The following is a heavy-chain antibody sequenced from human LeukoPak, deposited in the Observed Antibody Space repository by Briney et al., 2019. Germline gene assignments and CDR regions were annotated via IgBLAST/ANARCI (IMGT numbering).Heavy chain of an antibody. CDR3: ARDGRGNRPDY. J-gene: IGHJ4*02. D-gene: IGHD1-14*01. CDR1: GFTFSSYA. CDR2: ISGSGGSS. Sequence: GGSLRLSCAASGFTFSSYAMSWVRQAPGKGLEWVSVISGSGGSSYYADSVKGRFTISRDNSKNTLYLQMNSLRAEDTAVYYCARDGRGNRPDYWGQGTLVTVSS. V-gene: IGHV3-23*01.